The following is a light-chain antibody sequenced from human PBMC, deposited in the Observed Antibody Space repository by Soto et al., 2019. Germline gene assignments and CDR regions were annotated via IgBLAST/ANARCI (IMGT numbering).Light chain of an antibody. CDR1: QSLSSAY. V-gene: IGKV3-20*01. CDR2: GAS. CDR3: QQYAFSPWT. Sequence: ETVLTQSPGTLSLSPGERATLSCRASQSLSSAYLAWYQQKPGQAPRLLIYGASSRANGIPDRFSGSGSETDFTLTIGGVEPEDFAVYYCQQYAFSPWTFGQGTKVEIK. J-gene: IGKJ1*01.